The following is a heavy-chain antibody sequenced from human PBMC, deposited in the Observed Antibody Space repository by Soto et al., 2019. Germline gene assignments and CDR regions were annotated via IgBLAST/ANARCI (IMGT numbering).Heavy chain of an antibody. CDR1: GGTFSSYA. CDR2: IIPIFGTA. CDR3: ALVRLGELSLSPFDY. J-gene: IGHJ4*02. D-gene: IGHD3-16*02. V-gene: IGHV1-69*06. Sequence: SVKVSCKASGGTFSSYAISWVRQAPGQGLEWMGGIIPIFGTANYAQKFQGRVTITADKSTSTAYMELSSLRSEDTAVYYCALVRLGELSLSPFDYWGQGTLVTVSS.